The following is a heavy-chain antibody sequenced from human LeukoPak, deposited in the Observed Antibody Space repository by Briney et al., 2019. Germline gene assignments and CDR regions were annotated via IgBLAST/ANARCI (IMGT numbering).Heavy chain of an antibody. CDR1: GYTFTSYG. CDR2: ISAYNGNT. D-gene: IGHD6-13*01. Sequence: ASVKVSCKASGYTFTSYGISWVQQAPGQGLEWMGWISAYNGNTNYAQKLQGRVTMTTDTSTSTAYMELRSLRSDDTAVYYCARDIAAAGTRCFDYWGQGTLVTVSS. CDR3: ARDIAAAGTRCFDY. V-gene: IGHV1-18*01. J-gene: IGHJ4*02.